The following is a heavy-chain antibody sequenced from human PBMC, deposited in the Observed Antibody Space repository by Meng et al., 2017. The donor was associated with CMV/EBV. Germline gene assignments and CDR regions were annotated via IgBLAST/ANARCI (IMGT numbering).Heavy chain of an antibody. V-gene: IGHV3-74*01. Sequence: GGSLRLSCAASGFTFSSYWMHWVRQAPGKGLVWVSRINSDGSSTSYADSVKGRFTISRDNAKNTLYLQMNSPRAEDTAVYYCARDPRDGYNLPLDYWGQGTLVTVSS. D-gene: IGHD5-24*01. CDR2: INSDGSST. CDR1: GFTFSSYW. J-gene: IGHJ4*02. CDR3: ARDPRDGYNLPLDY.